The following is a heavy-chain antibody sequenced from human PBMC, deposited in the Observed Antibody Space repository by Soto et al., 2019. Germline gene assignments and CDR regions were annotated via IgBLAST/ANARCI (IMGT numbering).Heavy chain of an antibody. Sequence: SETLSLTCTVSGGSISSGDYYWSWIRQPPGKGLEWIGYIYYSGSTYYNPSLKSRVTISVDTSKNQFSLKLSSVTAADTAVYYWAREDSSSWYYFDYWGQGTLVTVSS. CDR3: AREDSSSWYYFDY. CDR1: GGSISSGDYY. V-gene: IGHV4-30-4*02. CDR2: IYYSGST. D-gene: IGHD6-13*01. J-gene: IGHJ4*02.